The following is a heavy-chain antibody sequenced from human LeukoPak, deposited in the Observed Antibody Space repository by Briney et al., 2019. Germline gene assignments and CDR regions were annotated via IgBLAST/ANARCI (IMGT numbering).Heavy chain of an antibody. CDR2: IHKSATT. Sequence: PGGSLRLSCAASGFTVRCNYVTWVREARGKGLEGGSVIHKSATTYYADTVKGRFTISRDNATNSLYLQMNSLRAEDTAVYYCARADTLRWWYYYLYMDVWGKGTPGTISS. D-gene: IGHD2-15*01. CDR1: GFTVRCNY. CDR3: ARADTLRWWYYYLYMDV. J-gene: IGHJ6*03. V-gene: IGHV3-66*01.